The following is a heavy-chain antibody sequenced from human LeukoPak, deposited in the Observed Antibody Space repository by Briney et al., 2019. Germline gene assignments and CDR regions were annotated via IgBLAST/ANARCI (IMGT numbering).Heavy chain of an antibody. CDR2: ISGGGGST. Sequence: GGSLRLSCAASGFTFSSYAMSWVRQAPGKGLEWVSTISGGGGSTYYADSVKGRFTISRDNSKNTLYLQMNSLRAEDTAVYYCARDVVTAGGGAYWGQGTLVTVSS. J-gene: IGHJ4*02. CDR1: GFTFSSYA. D-gene: IGHD2-21*02. CDR3: ARDVVTAGGGAY. V-gene: IGHV3-23*01.